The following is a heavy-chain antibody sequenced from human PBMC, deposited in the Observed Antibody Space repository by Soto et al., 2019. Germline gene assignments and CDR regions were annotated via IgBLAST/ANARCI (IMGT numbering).Heavy chain of an antibody. J-gene: IGHJ6*02. V-gene: IGHV4-34*01. CDR3: ARGPRGYSGYDFQHYGMDA. CDR2: INHSGST. Sequence: XEALRLTCVLYAGSFSGYYWSWIRQPPGRGLEWIGEINHSGSTNYNPSLKSRVTISVDTSKNQLSLKRSSVTAADTAVYYCARGPRGYSGYDFQHYGMDAWGQGKRAPVSS. D-gene: IGHD5-12*01. CDR1: AGSFSGYY.